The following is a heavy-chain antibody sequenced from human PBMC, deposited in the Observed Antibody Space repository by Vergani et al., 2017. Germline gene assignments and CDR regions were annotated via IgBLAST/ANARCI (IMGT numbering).Heavy chain of an antibody. V-gene: IGHV4-31*03. D-gene: IGHD3-10*01. Sequence: QVQLQESGPGLVKPSETLSLTCTVSGGSVSSGSYYWSWIRQHPGKGLEWIGYIYYSGSTYYNPSLKSRVTISVDTSKNQFSLKLSSVTAADTAVYYCARVMGITMVRGAYFDYWGQGTLVTVSS. CDR1: GGSVSSGSYY. CDR3: ARVMGITMVRGAYFDY. J-gene: IGHJ4*02. CDR2: IYYSGST.